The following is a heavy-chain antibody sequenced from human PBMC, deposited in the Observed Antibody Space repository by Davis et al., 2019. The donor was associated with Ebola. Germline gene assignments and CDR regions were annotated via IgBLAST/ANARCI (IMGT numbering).Heavy chain of an antibody. Sequence: GSLKISCAASGFTVSSNYMSWVRQAPGKGLEWVSVIYSGGSTYYADSVKGRFTISRDNSKNTLYLQMNSLRAEDTAVYYCARDRCSGGSCYLDYWGQGTLVTVSS. CDR1: GFTVSSNY. D-gene: IGHD2-15*01. CDR3: ARDRCSGGSCYLDY. V-gene: IGHV3-53*01. J-gene: IGHJ4*02. CDR2: IYSGGST.